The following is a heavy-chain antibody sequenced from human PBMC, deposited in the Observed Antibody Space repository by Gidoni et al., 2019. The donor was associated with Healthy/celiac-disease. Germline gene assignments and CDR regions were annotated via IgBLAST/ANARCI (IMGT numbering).Heavy chain of an antibody. CDR1: GYTFTSYG. CDR3: ARDIVVVPAAIRYFDY. CDR2: LSAYNGNT. V-gene: IGHV1-18*01. Sequence: QVQLVQSGAEVKKPGASVQVSCKAPGYTFTSYGISWVRQAPGQGLEWMGWLSAYNGNTNDAQKLQGRVTMTTDTSTSTAYMELRSLRSDDTAVYYCARDIVVVPAAIRYFDYWGQGTLGTVSS. J-gene: IGHJ4*02. D-gene: IGHD2-2*01.